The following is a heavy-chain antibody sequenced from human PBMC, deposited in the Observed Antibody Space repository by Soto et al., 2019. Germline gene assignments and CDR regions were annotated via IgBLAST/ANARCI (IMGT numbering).Heavy chain of an antibody. CDR3: MSSVTALDY. Sequence: EVKLVESGGGVVQPGGSLRLSGDASGCTLSPYWMNWVRQAPGKGLEWVANIKQDGSQKNYVDSVKGRFTISRDTAKNSLYRQMSSLRAEDTAMYYCMSSVTALDYWGQGTVVTLSS. D-gene: IGHD2-21*02. J-gene: IGHJ4*02. CDR1: GCTLSPYW. CDR2: IKQDGSQK. V-gene: IGHV3-7*01.